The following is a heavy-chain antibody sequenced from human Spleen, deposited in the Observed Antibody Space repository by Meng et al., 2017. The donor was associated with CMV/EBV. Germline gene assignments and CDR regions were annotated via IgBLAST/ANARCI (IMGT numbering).Heavy chain of an antibody. Sequence: SETLSPTCTVSGDSISSGSHFWNWIRQPPGQGLEWIGYIYYSGSTNYNPSLKSRVTISVDTSKNQFSLKLSSVTAADTAVYYCARAVSRYYYGLDVWGQGTTVTVSS. CDR2: IYYSGST. J-gene: IGHJ6*02. CDR3: ARAVSRYYYGLDV. CDR1: GDSISSGSHF. V-gene: IGHV4-61*01. D-gene: IGHD5/OR15-5a*01.